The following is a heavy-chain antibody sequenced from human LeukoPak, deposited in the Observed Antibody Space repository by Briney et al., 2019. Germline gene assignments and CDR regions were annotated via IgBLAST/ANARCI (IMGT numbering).Heavy chain of an antibody. CDR3: ARGGIAAAGLDAFDI. J-gene: IGHJ3*02. V-gene: IGHV4-39*07. CDR1: GGSISSSSYY. CDR2: IYYSGST. Sequence: SETLSLTCTVSGGSISSSSYYWGWIRQPPGKGLEWIGSIYYSGSTYYNPSLKSQVTISVDTSKNQFSLKLSSVTAADTAVYYCARGGIAAAGLDAFDIWGQGTMVTVSS. D-gene: IGHD6-13*01.